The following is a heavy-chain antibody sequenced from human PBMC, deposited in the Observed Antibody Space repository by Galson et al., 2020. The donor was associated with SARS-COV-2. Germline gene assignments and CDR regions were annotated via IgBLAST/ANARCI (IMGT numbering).Heavy chain of an antibody. CDR1: GYKFVSYG. D-gene: IGHD3-3*01. J-gene: IGHJ4*02. V-gene: IGHV1-18*04. CDR3: ARDPSSILSGFPPDY. CDR2: SSTYSGKT. Sequence: ASVKVSCKTSGYKFVSYGITWVRQAPGQGLEWLGWSSTYSGKTKYAQHVQGRITMTADTSATTAYMELRSLRYDDTAVYYCARDPSSILSGFPPDYWGQGTLVIVSS.